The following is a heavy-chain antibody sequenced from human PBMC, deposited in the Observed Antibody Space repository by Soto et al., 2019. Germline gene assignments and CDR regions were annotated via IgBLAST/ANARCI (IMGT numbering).Heavy chain of an antibody. CDR1: GYTFTSYG. CDR2: ISAYNGNT. D-gene: IGHD3-9*01. CDR3: ARVGVLRYFDTKAYGMDV. J-gene: IGHJ6*02. Sequence: ASVKVSCKASGYTFTSYGISWVRQAPGQGLEWMGWISAYNGNTNYAQKLQGRVTMTTDTSTSTAYMELRSLRSDDTAVYYCARVGVLRYFDTKAYGMDVWGQGTTVTRLL. V-gene: IGHV1-18*01.